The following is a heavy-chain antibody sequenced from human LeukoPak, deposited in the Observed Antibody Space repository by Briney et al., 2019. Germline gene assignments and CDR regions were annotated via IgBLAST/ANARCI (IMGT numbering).Heavy chain of an antibody. V-gene: IGHV3-49*04. CDR3: TRVRVFYYDSTPFDI. CDR2: IRSKAYGGTT. J-gene: IGHJ3*02. D-gene: IGHD3-22*01. CDR1: GFTFGDYA. Sequence: GGSLRLSCTASGFTFGDYAMSWVRQAPGKGLEWVGFIRSKAYGGTTEYAASVKGRFTISRDDSKSIAYLQMNNLKTEDTAVYYCTRVRVFYYDSTPFDIWGQGTMVTVSS.